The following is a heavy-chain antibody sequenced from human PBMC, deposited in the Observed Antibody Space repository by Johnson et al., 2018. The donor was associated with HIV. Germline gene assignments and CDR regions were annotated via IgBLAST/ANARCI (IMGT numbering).Heavy chain of an antibody. V-gene: IGHV3-30-3*01. CDR3: ARDGVAGTSGDI. D-gene: IGHD6-19*01. Sequence: QVQVVESGGGVVQPGRSLRLSCAASGFTFSSYAMHWVRQAPGTGLEWVAVISYDGSNKYYADSVKGRFTISRDNSKNTLYLQMNSLRAEDTAVYYCARDGVAGTSGDIWGQGTMVTVSS. J-gene: IGHJ3*02. CDR2: ISYDGSNK. CDR1: GFTFSSYA.